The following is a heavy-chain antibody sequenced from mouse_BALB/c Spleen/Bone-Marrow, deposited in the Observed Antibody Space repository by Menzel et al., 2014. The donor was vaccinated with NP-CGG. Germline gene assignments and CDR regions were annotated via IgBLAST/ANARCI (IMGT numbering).Heavy chain of an antibody. J-gene: IGHJ4*01. CDR2: IWGDGTT. V-gene: IGHV2-6-7*01. Sequence: QVQLKDSGPGLVAPSQSLSITCTVSGFSLTDYGISWVRQPPGKGLEWLGMIWGDGTTDYNSALRSRLSINKDNSRSQVFLKMNSLQTDDTARYYCAREKYGNYYAMGYWGQGTSVTVSS. CDR1: GFSLTDYG. D-gene: IGHD2-10*02. CDR3: AREKYGNYYAMGY.